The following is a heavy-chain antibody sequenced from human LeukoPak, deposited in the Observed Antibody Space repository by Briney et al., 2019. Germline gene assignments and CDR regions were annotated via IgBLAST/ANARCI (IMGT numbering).Heavy chain of an antibody. CDR2: IYHSGST. CDR3: ARASRASWFDP. D-gene: IGHD4/OR15-4a*01. CDR1: GGSISSGGYY. V-gene: IGHV4-30-2*01. J-gene: IGHJ5*02. Sequence: SQTLSLTCTVSGGSISSGGYYWSWIRQPPGKGLEWIGYIYHSGSTYYNPSLKSRVTISVDRSKNQFSLKLSSVTAADTAVYYCARASRASWFDPWGQGTLVTVSS.